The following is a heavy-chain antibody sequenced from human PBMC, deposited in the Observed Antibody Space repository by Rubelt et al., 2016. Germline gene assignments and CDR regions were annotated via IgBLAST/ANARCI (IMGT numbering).Heavy chain of an antibody. Sequence: GLEWIGEINHSGSTNYNPSLKSRVTISVDTSKNQFSLKLSSVTAADTAVYFCARGRDLFDYWGQGTLVTVSS. V-gene: IGHV4-34*01. CDR2: INHSGST. J-gene: IGHJ4*02. CDR3: ARGRDLFDY.